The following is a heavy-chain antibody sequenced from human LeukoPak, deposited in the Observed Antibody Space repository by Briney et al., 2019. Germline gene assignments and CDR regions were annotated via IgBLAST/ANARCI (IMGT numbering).Heavy chain of an antibody. CDR3: AKEQKSFGSGSSDY. CDR1: GFTVSNDY. V-gene: IGHV3-53*01. J-gene: IGHJ4*02. Sequence: GGSLRLSCAASGFTVSNDYMTWVRQAPGKGLEWVSIIYSGGGTYYADSVKGRFTISRDNSKNTLYLQMTSLRAEDTAIYYCAKEQKSFGSGSSDYWGQGTLVTVSS. CDR2: IYSGGGT. D-gene: IGHD3-10*01.